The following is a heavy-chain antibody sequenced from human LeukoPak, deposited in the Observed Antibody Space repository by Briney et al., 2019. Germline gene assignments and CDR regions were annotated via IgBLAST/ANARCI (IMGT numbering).Heavy chain of an antibody. CDR2: ISGSGGST. D-gene: IGHD5-12*01. V-gene: IGHV3-23*01. CDR1: GFTFSSYA. J-gene: IGHJ3*02. CDR3: AKDRWGGYDFDAFDI. Sequence: GGSLRLSCAASGFTFSSYAMSWVCQAPGKGLEWVSAISGSGGSTYYADSVKGRFTISRDNSKNTLYLQMNSLRADDTAVYYCAKDRWGGYDFDAFDIWGQGTMVTVSS.